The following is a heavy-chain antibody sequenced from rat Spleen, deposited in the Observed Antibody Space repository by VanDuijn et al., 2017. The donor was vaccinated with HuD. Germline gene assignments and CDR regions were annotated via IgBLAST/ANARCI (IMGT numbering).Heavy chain of an antibody. CDR2: ITYDGGST. CDR3: TRGGYFRH. V-gene: IGHV5-46*01. Sequence: EVRLVESGGGLVQPGRSMKLSCAASGFTFSSFPMAWVRQAPKKGLEWVAYITYDGGSTYYRDSVKGRFTISRDTAQNTLYLQMNSPTSEDTATYYCTRGGYFRHWGQGVMVTVSS. D-gene: IGHD2-5*01. CDR1: GFTFSSFP. J-gene: IGHJ2*01.